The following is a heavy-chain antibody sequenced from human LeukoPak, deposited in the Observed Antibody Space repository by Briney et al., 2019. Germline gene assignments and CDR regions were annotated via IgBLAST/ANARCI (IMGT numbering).Heavy chain of an antibody. D-gene: IGHD6-13*01. CDR2: INHSGST. Sequence: SATLSLTCAVYGGSLSGYYWSWIRQPPGRGLEWIGEINHSGSTNYNPSLKSRVTISLDTSKNQFSLKLSSVTAADTAVYYCARGAHRHSSWYGRSGLVDYWGQGTLVTVSS. J-gene: IGHJ4*02. V-gene: IGHV4-34*01. CDR1: GGSLSGYY. CDR3: ARGAHRHSSWYGRSGLVDY.